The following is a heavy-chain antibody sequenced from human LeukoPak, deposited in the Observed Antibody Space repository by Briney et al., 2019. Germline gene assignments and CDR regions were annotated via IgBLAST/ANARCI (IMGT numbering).Heavy chain of an antibody. J-gene: IGHJ4*02. CDR2: IHSAGTT. Sequence: PGGSLRLSCAASGFTVSSNYMSWVRQAPGKGLEWVSLIHSAGTTYYADPVKGRFTISRDNSKNAVYLQMSGLRAEDTAVYYCARFMTTADSFDYWGRGTLVTVSS. CDR1: GFTVSSNY. V-gene: IGHV3-66*01. D-gene: IGHD4-17*01. CDR3: ARFMTTADSFDY.